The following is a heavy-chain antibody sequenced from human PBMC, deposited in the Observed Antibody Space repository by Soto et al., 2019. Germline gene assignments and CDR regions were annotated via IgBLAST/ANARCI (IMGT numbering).Heavy chain of an antibody. CDR1: GFTFSSYA. J-gene: IGHJ4*02. CDR2: ISYDGSNK. D-gene: IGHD3-22*01. Sequence: PGGSLRLSCAASGFTFSSYAMHWVRQAPGKGLEWVAVISYDGSNKYYADSVKGRFTISRDNSKNTLYLQMNSLRAEDTAVYYCARDLTYYYDSSGYYGIDYWGQGTLVTVSS. V-gene: IGHV3-30-3*01. CDR3: ARDLTYYYDSSGYYGIDY.